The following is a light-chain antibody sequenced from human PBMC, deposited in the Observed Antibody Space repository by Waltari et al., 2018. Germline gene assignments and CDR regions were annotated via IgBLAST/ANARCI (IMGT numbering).Light chain of an antibody. Sequence: DIVMTQSPDSLAVSLGERATIHCKSSQSVLYSSNNKNYIAWYQQKPGQPPKLLIYWASTRESGVPDRFSGSGSGTDFTLTISSLQAEDVAVYYCQQYYSTPQTFGQGTKLEIK. J-gene: IGKJ2*01. CDR2: WAS. V-gene: IGKV4-1*01. CDR1: QSVLYSSNNKNY. CDR3: QQYYSTPQT.